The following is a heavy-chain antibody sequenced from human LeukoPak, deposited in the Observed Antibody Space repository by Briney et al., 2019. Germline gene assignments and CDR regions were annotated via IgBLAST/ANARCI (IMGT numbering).Heavy chain of an antibody. D-gene: IGHD4-17*01. CDR3: ARDLVTVTKGFDI. J-gene: IGHJ3*02. CDR2: ISYIGSA. V-gene: IGHV4-59*11. Sequence: ASETLSLTCAVSDDSFSSHYWTWIRQPPGKGLEGSGYISYIGSANYNPPLKRRVTNSIGTSKNPFSLKLSSVTAADTAVYYCARDLVTVTKGFDIWGQGTTVSVSS. CDR1: DDSFSSHY.